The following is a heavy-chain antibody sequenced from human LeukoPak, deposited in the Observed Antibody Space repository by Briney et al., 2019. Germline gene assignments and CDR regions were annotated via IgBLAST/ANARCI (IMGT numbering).Heavy chain of an antibody. D-gene: IGHD2-8*01. V-gene: IGHV1-46*01. Sequence: ASVKVSCKASGYTFTSYYMHWVRQAPGQGLEWMGIINPSGGSTSYAQKFQGRVTMTRDTSTSTVYMELSSLRSEDTAVYYCARAHIVLMVYAIPSPYYGMDVWGQGTTVTVSS. CDR2: INPSGGST. J-gene: IGHJ6*02. CDR3: ARAHIVLMVYAIPSPYYGMDV. CDR1: GYTFTSYY.